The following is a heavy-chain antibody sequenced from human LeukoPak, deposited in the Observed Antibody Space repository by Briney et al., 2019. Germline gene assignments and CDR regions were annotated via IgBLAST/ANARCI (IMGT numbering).Heavy chain of an antibody. D-gene: IGHD2-2*01. J-gene: IGHJ6*02. CDR3: ARATVIVPAARLDV. V-gene: IGHV1-3*01. CDR2: INAGNGNT. Sequence: ASVKVSCKASGYIISSYAMHWVRQAPGQRPEWMGWINAGNGNTKYSQKFQDRVTITRDTSASTAYMELSSLGSGDTAVYYCARATVIVPAARLDVWGQGTTVIVSS. CDR1: GYIISSYA.